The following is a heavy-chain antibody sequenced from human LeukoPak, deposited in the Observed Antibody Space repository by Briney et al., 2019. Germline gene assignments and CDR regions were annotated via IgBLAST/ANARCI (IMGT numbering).Heavy chain of an antibody. J-gene: IGHJ4*02. D-gene: IGHD6-13*01. Sequence: GSLRLSCAASGFTVSSNYMSWIRQPPGKGLEWIGYIYYSGSTNYNPSLKSRVTISVDTSKNQFSLKLSSVTAADTAVYYCARVAGHFDYWGQGTLVTVSS. V-gene: IGHV4-59*02. CDR3: ARVAGHFDY. CDR2: IYYSGST. CDR1: GFTVSSNY.